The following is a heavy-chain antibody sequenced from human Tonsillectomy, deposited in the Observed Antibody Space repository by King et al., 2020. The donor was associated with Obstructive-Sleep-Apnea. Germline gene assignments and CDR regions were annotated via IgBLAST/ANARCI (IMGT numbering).Heavy chain of an antibody. CDR1: GFTVSRNY. J-gene: IGHJ4*02. V-gene: IGHV3-53*04. CDR3: ARGPGYYDSSGYYYPFDY. CDR2: IYSGGST. D-gene: IGHD3-22*01. Sequence: VQLVESGGGLVQPGGSLRLACAASGFTVSRNYMSWVRQAPWKGLEWGSVIYSGGSTYYADSVKGRFTNSRHNSKITLYLQMNSLRAEDTALYYCARGPGYYDSSGYYYPFDYWGQGTLVTVSS.